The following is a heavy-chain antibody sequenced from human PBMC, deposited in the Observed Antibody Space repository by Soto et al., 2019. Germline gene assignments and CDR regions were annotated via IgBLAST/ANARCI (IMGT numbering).Heavy chain of an antibody. V-gene: IGHV1-46*01. Sequence: ASVKVSCKASGYTFTSYYMHWVRQAPGQGLEWMGIINPSGGSTNYAQKFQGRVTITADKSTSTAYMELSSLRSEDTAVYYCARERIAAAGTFLYYYGMDVWGQGTTVTVSS. J-gene: IGHJ6*02. CDR2: INPSGGST. D-gene: IGHD6-13*01. CDR3: ARERIAAAGTFLYYYGMDV. CDR1: GYTFTSYY.